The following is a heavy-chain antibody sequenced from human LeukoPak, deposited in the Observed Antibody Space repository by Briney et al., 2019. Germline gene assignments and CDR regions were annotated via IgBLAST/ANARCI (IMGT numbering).Heavy chain of an antibody. Sequence: SETLSLTCAVYGGSFSGYYWSWIRQPPGKGLEWIGEINHSGSTNYNPSLKSRVTISVDTSKNQFSLKLSSVTAADTAVYYCARHYSSGWSYYYYGMDVWGQGTTVTVSS. CDR3: ARHYSSGWSYYYYGMDV. CDR1: GGSFSGYY. CDR2: INHSGST. V-gene: IGHV4-34*01. J-gene: IGHJ6*02. D-gene: IGHD6-19*01.